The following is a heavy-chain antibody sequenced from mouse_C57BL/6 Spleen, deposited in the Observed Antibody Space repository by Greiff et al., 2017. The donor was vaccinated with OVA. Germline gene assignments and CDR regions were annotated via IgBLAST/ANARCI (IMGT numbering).Heavy chain of an antibody. CDR3: ARSGWDRKNYYFDY. CDR2: IDPSDSYN. CDR1: GYTFTSYW. D-gene: IGHD1-1*02. J-gene: IGHJ2*01. V-gene: IGHV1-50*01. Sequence: QVQLQQPGAELVKPGASVKLSCKASGYTFTSYWMQWVKQRPGQGLEWIGEIDPSDSYNNYNQKFKGKATLTVDTSSSTAYMQLSSLTSENSSVYYCARSGWDRKNYYFDYWGQGTTLTVSS.